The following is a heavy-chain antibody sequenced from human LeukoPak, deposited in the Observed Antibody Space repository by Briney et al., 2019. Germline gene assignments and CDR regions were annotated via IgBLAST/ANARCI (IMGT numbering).Heavy chain of an antibody. CDR3: ARGKPAYCGGDCLYDY. D-gene: IGHD2-21*02. Sequence: SVKVSCKASGGTFSSYAISWVRQAPGQGLEWMGGIIPIFGTANYAQKFQGRVTITTDESTSTAYMELSSLRSEDTAVYYCARGKPAYCGGDCLYDYWGQGTLVTVSS. CDR2: IIPIFGTA. J-gene: IGHJ4*02. CDR1: GGTFSSYA. V-gene: IGHV1-69*05.